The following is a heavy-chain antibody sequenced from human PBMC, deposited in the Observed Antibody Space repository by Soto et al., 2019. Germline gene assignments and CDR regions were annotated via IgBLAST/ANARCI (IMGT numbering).Heavy chain of an antibody. J-gene: IGHJ6*02. Sequence: RAGSQILLFAASGFTFSSYGMPWGRQAPGKGLELVAAISCGGGSTYYADSVKGRFTISRDNSKNTLYLQMNSLRAEDTAVYYCAKDLYPAISSSWSYYYYGMDVWGQGTTVTVS. D-gene: IGHD6-13*01. CDR2: ISCGGGST. CDR1: GFTFSSYG. V-gene: IGHV3-30*18. CDR3: AKDLYPAISSSWSYYYYGMDV.